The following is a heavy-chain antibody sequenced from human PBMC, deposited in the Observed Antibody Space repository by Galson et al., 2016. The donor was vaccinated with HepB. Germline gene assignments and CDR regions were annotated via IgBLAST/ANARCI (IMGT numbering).Heavy chain of an antibody. J-gene: IGHJ4*02. CDR3: ASPRGRLVMPPGY. CDR1: GFTFSSYT. V-gene: IGHV3-21*01. CDR2: ISSSSSSI. Sequence: SLRLSCAASGFTFSSYTMNWVRQAPGKGLEWISSISSSSSSIYYADSVKGRFTVSRDNAKNSLFLQMNTLRAEDTAVYYCASPRGRLVMPPGYWGQGTLVTVSS. D-gene: IGHD6-6*01.